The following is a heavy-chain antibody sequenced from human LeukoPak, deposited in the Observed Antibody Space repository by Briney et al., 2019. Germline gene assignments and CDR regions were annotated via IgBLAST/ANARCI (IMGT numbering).Heavy chain of an antibody. Sequence: GESLKISCKSSGYTFSSYWIGWVRQMPGKGLEWMGIIHLGDSDTRYSPSFQGQVTISADKSISTAYLQWSSLKASDTAMYYCATAWGHAAGTSWEYYFDYWGQGTLVTVSS. CDR2: IHLGDSDT. D-gene: IGHD6-13*01. CDR3: ATAWGHAAGTSWEYYFDY. V-gene: IGHV5-51*01. CDR1: GYTFSSYW. J-gene: IGHJ4*02.